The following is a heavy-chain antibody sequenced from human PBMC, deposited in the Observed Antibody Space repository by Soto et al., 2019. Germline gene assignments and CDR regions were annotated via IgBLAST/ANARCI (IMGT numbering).Heavy chain of an antibody. V-gene: IGHV3-33*01. CDR2: IWYDGSNK. D-gene: IGHD4-4*01. CDR3: AREKGLQEYYYYGMDV. CDR1: GFTFRSYG. Sequence: GGSLILSCGASGFTFRSYGMHWVRQAPGKGLEWVAVIWYDGSNKYYADSVKGRFTISRDNSKNTLYLQMNRLRAEDTAVYYCAREKGLQEYYYYGMDVWGQGT. J-gene: IGHJ6*02.